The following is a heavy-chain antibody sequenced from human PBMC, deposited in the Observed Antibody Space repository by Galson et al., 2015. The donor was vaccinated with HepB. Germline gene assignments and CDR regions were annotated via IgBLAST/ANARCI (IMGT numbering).Heavy chain of an antibody. Sequence: SLRLSCAASGFSFNYFPMHWVRQAPGKGLEWVAVISYTGSYTGYADFGRGRFTISRDNSKNALYLQMNSLRVEDTALYYCVRPRGAEAGDYQNWYFDLWGRGTLVTVSS. V-gene: IGHV3-30-3*01. J-gene: IGHJ2*01. CDR2: ISYTGSYT. CDR3: VRPRGAEAGDYQNWYFDL. CDR1: GFSFNYFP. D-gene: IGHD4-17*01.